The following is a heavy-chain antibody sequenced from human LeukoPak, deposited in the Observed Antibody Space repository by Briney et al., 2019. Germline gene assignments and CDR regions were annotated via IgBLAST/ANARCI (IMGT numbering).Heavy chain of an antibody. D-gene: IGHD2-2*01. Sequence: GGSLRLSCAASGFSFDDYGMSWVRQAPGKGVEWVSGINWNGDSIGYADSVKGRFTISRDNAKNSLYLQMNSLRAEDTALYSCARRRSSTTGDAFDIWGQGTMVTVSS. CDR3: ARRRSSTTGDAFDI. CDR2: INWNGDSI. CDR1: GFSFDDYG. V-gene: IGHV3-20*04. J-gene: IGHJ3*02.